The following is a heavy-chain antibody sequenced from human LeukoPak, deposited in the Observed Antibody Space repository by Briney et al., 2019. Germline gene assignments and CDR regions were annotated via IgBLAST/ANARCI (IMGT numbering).Heavy chain of an antibody. CDR2: ISWNSGSI. J-gene: IGHJ3*02. V-gene: IGHV3-9*03. CDR3: AKDSSSFDAFDI. Sequence: PGGSLRLSCAVSGITFTDYWMHWVRQAPGKGLEWVSGISWNSGSIGYADSVKGRFTISRDNAKNSLYLQMNSLRAEDMALYYCAKDSSSFDAFDIWGQGTMVTVSS. CDR1: GITFTDYW.